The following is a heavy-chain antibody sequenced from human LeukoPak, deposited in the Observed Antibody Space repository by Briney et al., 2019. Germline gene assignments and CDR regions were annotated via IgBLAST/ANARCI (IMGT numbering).Heavy chain of an antibody. CDR2: ISAYNGNT. V-gene: IGHV1-18*04. D-gene: IGHD5-18*01. J-gene: IGHJ4*02. CDR3: ARDFRRYSYGPYYFDY. CDR1: GYTFTGYY. Sequence: ASVKVSCKASGYTFTGYYMHWVRQAPGQGLEWMGWISAYNGNTNYAQKLQGRVTMTTDTSTSTAYMELRSLRSDDTAVYYCARDFRRYSYGPYYFDYWGQGTLVTVSS.